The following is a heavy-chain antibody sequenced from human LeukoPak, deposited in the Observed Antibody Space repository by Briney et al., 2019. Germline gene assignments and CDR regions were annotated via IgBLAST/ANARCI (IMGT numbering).Heavy chain of an antibody. CDR1: GFTFSSYS. V-gene: IGHV3-21*01. CDR3: AKDSARKSIVGSTTRGVNGY. Sequence: GGSLRLSCAASGFTFSSYSMNWVRQAPGKGPEWVSSISSSSSYIYYADSVKGRFTISRDNAENSLYLQMNSLRAEDTAVYYCAKDSARKSIVGSTTRGVNGYWGQGTLVTVSS. CDR2: ISSSSSYI. J-gene: IGHJ4*02. D-gene: IGHD1-26*01.